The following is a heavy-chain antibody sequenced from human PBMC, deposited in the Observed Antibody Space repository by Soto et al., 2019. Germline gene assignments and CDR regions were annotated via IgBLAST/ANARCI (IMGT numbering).Heavy chain of an antibody. CDR2: ISYDGSNK. D-gene: IGHD3-10*01. CDR3: AKSYRVRGVNSYYYGLDV. CDR1: GFSFGRYG. J-gene: IGHJ6*02. V-gene: IGHV3-30*18. Sequence: GGSLRLSCEASGFSFGRYGMHWVRQAPGKGLEWVAVISYDGSNKYYADSVKDRSTISRDNSKNTLYLQMSSLRAEDTAVYWCAKSYRVRGVNSYYYGLDVWGQGTTVTVSS.